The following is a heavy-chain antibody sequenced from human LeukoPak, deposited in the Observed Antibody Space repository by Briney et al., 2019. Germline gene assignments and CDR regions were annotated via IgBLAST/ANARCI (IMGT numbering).Heavy chain of an antibody. J-gene: IGHJ6*03. CDR2: IYYTGNT. Sequence: PSETLSLTCIVSGYSISSVYYWGWIRQPPGKGLEWIGSIYYTGNTYYNPSLKSRVTISVDTSKNQFSLKLSSVTAADTALYYCATIGGRFYFYYYMDVWGKGTTVTVSS. D-gene: IGHD1-26*01. CDR1: GYSISSVYY. V-gene: IGHV4-38-2*02. CDR3: ATIGGRFYFYYYMDV.